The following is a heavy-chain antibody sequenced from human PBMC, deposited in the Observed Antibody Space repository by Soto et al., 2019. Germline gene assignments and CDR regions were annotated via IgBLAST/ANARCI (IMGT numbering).Heavy chain of an antibody. CDR3: ARFKDGYDFYFDY. CDR1: GFTFSSYG. V-gene: IGHV3-33*01. J-gene: IGHJ4*02. D-gene: IGHD5-12*01. CDR2: IWYDGSNK. Sequence: QVQLVESGGGVVQPGRSLRLSCAASGFTFSSYGMYWVRQAPGKGLEWVAVIWYDGSNKYYADSVKGRFTISRDNSKNPLYLQMNSLRAEDTAVYYCARFKDGYDFYFDYWGQGTLVTVSS.